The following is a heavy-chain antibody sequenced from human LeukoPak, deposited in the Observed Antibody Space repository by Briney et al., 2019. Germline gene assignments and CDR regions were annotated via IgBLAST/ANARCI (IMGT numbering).Heavy chain of an antibody. V-gene: IGHV3-23*01. J-gene: IGHJ4*02. D-gene: IGHD3-22*01. CDR1: GFTFSSYA. CDR3: ARGSRGSSGYYYLGIDY. Sequence: PGGSLRLSCAASGFTFSSYAMSWVRQAPGKGLEWVSAISGSGGSTYYADSVKGRFTISRDNSKNTLYLQMNSLRAEDTAVYYCARGSRGSSGYYYLGIDYWGQGTLVTVSS. CDR2: ISGSGGST.